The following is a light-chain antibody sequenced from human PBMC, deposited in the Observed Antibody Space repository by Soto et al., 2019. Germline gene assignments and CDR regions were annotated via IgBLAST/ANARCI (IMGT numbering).Light chain of an antibody. V-gene: IGLV2-18*02. CDR1: SSDVGGSNG. Sequence: QSVLTQPPSVSGSPGRSVAISCTGTSSDVGGSNGVSWYQQPPGIAPKLIIYDVSNRPSGVPDRFSGSKSGNTASLIISGLQAEDEGDYYCSSYTSSSTYVFGTGTKVTVL. CDR3: SSYTSSSTYV. J-gene: IGLJ1*01. CDR2: DVS.